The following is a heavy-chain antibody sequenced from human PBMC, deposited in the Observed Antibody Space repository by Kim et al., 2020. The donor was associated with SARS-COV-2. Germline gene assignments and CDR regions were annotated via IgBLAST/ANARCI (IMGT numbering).Heavy chain of an antibody. V-gene: IGHV3-23*01. Sequence: GGSLRLSCAASGFTFSSYAMSWVRQAPGKGLEWVSAISGSGGSTYYADSVKGRFTISRDNSKNTLYLQMNSLRAEDTAVYYCAKRGIRSSSWSAGYFDYWGQGTLVTVSS. D-gene: IGHD6-13*01. J-gene: IGHJ4*02. CDR3: AKRGIRSSSWSAGYFDY. CDR1: GFTFSSYA. CDR2: ISGSGGST.